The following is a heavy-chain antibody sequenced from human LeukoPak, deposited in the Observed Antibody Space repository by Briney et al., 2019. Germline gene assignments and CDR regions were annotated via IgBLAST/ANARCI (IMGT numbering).Heavy chain of an antibody. CDR1: GGTFSSYA. Sequence: SVKVSCKASGGTFSSYAISWVRQAPGQGLEWMGRIIPILGIANYAQKFQGRVTITADKSTSTAYMELSSQRSEDTAVYYCARSGSYGLGYYYYGMDVWGQGTTVTVSS. D-gene: IGHD1-26*01. V-gene: IGHV1-69*04. CDR3: ARSGSYGLGYYYYGMDV. CDR2: IIPILGIA. J-gene: IGHJ6*02.